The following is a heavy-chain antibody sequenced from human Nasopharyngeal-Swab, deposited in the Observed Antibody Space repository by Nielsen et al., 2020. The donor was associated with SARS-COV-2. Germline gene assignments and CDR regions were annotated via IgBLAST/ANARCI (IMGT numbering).Heavy chain of an antibody. J-gene: IGHJ6*02. CDR1: GFTFSSYA. CDR2: ISGSGGST. Sequence: GGSLRLSCAASGFTFSSYAMSWVCQAPGKGLEWVSAISGSGGSTYYADSVKGRFTISRDNSKNTLYLQMNSLRAEDTAVYYCAKDGGLTTFPYYYYYGMDVWGQGTTVTVSS. V-gene: IGHV3-23*01. D-gene: IGHD4/OR15-4a*01. CDR3: AKDGGLTTFPYYYYYGMDV.